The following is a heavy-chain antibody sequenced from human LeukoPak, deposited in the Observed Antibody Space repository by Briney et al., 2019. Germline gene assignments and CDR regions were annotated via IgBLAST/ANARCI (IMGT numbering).Heavy chain of an antibody. CDR1: GFTFSNHA. CDR2: INGGGVAI. V-gene: IGHV3-23*01. CDR3: AKDGFDYYDSSGYYYFNY. Sequence: QTGGSLRLSCAAYGFTFSNHAMSWVRQAPGKELQWVSAINGGGVAIYYADSVKGRFTISRDNSKNTLYLQMNSLRAEDTAVYYCAKDGFDYYDSSGYYYFNYWGQGTLVTVSS. D-gene: IGHD3-22*01. J-gene: IGHJ4*02.